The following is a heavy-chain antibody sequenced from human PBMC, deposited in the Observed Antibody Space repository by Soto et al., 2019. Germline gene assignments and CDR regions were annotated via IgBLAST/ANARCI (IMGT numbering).Heavy chain of an antibody. Sequence: EVQLVESGGGLVQPGGSLRLSCAASGFTFSSYSMNWVRQAPGKGLEWVSYISSSSSTIYYADSVKGRFTISRDNAKNSLYLQMHSLRVEDTAVYYCARGGSRGWNGLNWFDPWGQGTLVTVSS. D-gene: IGHD6-19*01. CDR2: ISSSSSTI. J-gene: IGHJ5*02. V-gene: IGHV3-48*01. CDR1: GFTFSSYS. CDR3: ARGGSRGWNGLNWFDP.